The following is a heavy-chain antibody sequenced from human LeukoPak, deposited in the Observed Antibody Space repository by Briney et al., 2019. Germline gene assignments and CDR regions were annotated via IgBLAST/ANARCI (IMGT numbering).Heavy chain of an antibody. CDR2: IYHSGST. V-gene: IGHV4-30-2*01. CDR1: GGSISSGGYS. D-gene: IGHD4-17*01. Sequence: PSETLSLTCAVSGGSISSGGYSWSWIRQPPGKGLEWIGYIYHSGSTYYNPSLKSRVTISVDRSKNQFSLKLSSVTAADTAVYYCARAHGDYWRPLPPGHNWFDPWGQGTLVTVSS. CDR3: ARAHGDYWRPLPPGHNWFDP. J-gene: IGHJ5*02.